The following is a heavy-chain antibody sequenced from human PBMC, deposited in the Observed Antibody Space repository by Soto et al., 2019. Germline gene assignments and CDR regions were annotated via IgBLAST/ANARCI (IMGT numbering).Heavy chain of an antibody. V-gene: IGHV1-18*01. J-gene: IGHJ4*02. CDR2: ISAYKGNT. Sequence: QVQLVQSGPEVKKPGASVKVSCKASGYTFSSYAIAWVRQAPGRGLEGMGWISAYKGNTNYAQNFQGRVTMTTDTSTSTAYMELRSLRSDDTAVYYCARDPRVYYDSSGYYWVYWGQGTLVTVST. D-gene: IGHD3-22*01. CDR3: ARDPRVYYDSSGYYWVY. CDR1: GYTFSSYA.